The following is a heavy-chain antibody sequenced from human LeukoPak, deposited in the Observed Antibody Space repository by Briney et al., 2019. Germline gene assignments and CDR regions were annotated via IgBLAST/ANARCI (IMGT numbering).Heavy chain of an antibody. CDR2: IIPIFGTA. CDR1: GGTFSSYA. J-gene: IGHJ5*02. D-gene: IGHD3-22*01. V-gene: IGHV1-69*05. Sequence: SSVKVSCKASGGTFSSYAISWVRQAPGQGLEWMGGIIPIFGTANYAQKFQGRVTITTDESTSTSYMELSSLRSEDTAVYYCARHSEYYSASSGYYPGYNGFDPWGQGTVVPVSS. CDR3: ARHSEYYSASSGYYPGYNGFDP.